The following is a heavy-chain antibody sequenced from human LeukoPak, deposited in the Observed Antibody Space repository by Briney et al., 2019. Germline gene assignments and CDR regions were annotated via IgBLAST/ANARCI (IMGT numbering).Heavy chain of an antibody. CDR3: ATTSPDALDL. J-gene: IGHJ3*01. V-gene: IGHV1-46*01. CDR2: INPSGGST. Sequence: ASVKVLCNAWGYTYSIVYMHGVPQAPGQGLEWMGIINPSGGSTSYAQKFQGRVTMTTDTSTTTAYMELRSLRSYDTAVYYCATTSPDALDLGAQGKMVTVSS. CDR1: GYTYSIVY.